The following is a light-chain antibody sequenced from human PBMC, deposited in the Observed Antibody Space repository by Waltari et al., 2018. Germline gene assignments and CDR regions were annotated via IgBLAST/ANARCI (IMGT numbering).Light chain of an antibody. CDR2: GNS. J-gene: IGLJ2*01. Sequence: QSVLTQPPSVSGAPGQRVTISCTGSSSNIGAGFDVHWYQQLPGTAPKLLIYGNSNRPSGFPDRFSGSKSGASASLAFTGLQAEEEAVYYGQSYDSSRSGGVFGGGTKLTVL. CDR1: SSNIGAGFD. V-gene: IGLV1-40*01. CDR3: QSYDSSRSGGV.